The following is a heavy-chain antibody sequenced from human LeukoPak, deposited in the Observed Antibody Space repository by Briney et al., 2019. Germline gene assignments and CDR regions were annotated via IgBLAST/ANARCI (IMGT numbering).Heavy chain of an antibody. Sequence: ASVKVSCKASGYTFTSYDINWVRQATGQGLEWMGWMNPNSGNTNYAQKFQERVTITRDMSTSTAYMELSSLRSEDTAVYYCAADLSDYYDSSGYYGDYWGQGTLVTVSS. D-gene: IGHD3-22*01. CDR3: AADLSDYYDSSGYYGDY. V-gene: IGHV1-8*01. J-gene: IGHJ4*02. CDR2: MNPNSGNT. CDR1: GYTFTSYD.